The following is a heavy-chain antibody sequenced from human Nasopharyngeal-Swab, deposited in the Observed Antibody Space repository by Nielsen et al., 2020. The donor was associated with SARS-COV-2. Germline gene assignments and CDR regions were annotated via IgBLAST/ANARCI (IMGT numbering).Heavy chain of an antibody. CDR1: GFTFSSYG. CDR2: ISYDGNYK. Sequence: GESLKISCAASGFTFSSYGMHWVRQAPGKGLEWVAVISYDGNYKYYEDSVQGRFTISRDNSKNTLFLQMNSLRAEDTAVYYCAKGRVTIFGVVIIDYYYYMDVWGKGTTVTVSS. J-gene: IGHJ6*03. CDR3: AKGRVTIFGVVIIDYYYYMDV. V-gene: IGHV3-30*18. D-gene: IGHD3-3*01.